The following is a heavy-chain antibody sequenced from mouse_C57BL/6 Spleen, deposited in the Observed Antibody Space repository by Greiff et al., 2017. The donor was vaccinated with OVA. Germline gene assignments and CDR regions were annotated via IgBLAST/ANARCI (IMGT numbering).Heavy chain of an antibody. Sequence: EVMLVESGEGLVKPGGSLKLSCAASGFTFSSYAMSWVRQTPEKRLEWVAYISSGGDYIYYADTVKGRFTISRENARNTLYLQMSSLKSEDTAMYYCTRDQDYTNRGYFDYWGQGTTLTVSS. CDR2: ISSGGDYI. CDR1: GFTFSSYA. V-gene: IGHV5-9-1*02. J-gene: IGHJ2*01. CDR3: TRDQDYTNRGYFDY. D-gene: IGHD2-12*01.